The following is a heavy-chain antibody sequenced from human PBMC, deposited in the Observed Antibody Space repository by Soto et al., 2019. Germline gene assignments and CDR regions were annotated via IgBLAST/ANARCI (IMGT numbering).Heavy chain of an antibody. CDR1: GYTFTSYA. CDR2: INAGNGNT. CDR3: ARDPYSSGWYEGTFDY. Sequence: ASVKVSCKASGYTFTSYAMHWVRQAPGQRLEWMGWINAGNGNTKYSQKFQGRVTITRDTSASTAYMELSSLRSEDTAVYYCARDPYSSGWYEGTFDYWGQGTLVTVSS. D-gene: IGHD6-19*01. V-gene: IGHV1-3*01. J-gene: IGHJ4*02.